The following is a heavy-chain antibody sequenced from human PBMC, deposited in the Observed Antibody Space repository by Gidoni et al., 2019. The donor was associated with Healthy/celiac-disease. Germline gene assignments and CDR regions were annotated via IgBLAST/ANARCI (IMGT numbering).Heavy chain of an antibody. V-gene: IGHV3-30-3*01. J-gene: IGHJ4*02. D-gene: IGHD3-3*01. CDR1: GFTFSSYA. CDR2: ISYDGSNK. Sequence: QVQLVESGGGVVQPGRSLRLSCAASGFTFSSYAMHWVRQAPGKGLEWVAVISYDGSNKYYADSVKGRFTISRDNSKNTLYLQMNSLRAEDTAVYYCARIFSYGNFDYWGQGTLVTVSS. CDR3: ARIFSYGNFDY.